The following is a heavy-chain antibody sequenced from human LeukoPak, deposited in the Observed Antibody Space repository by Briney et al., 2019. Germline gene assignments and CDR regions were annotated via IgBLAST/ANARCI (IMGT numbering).Heavy chain of an antibody. CDR2: IYYSGST. V-gene: IGHV4-31*03. Sequence: PSETLSLTCTVSGGSISSGGYYWSWIRQHPGKGLEWIGYIYYSGSTYYNPSLKSRVTISVDTSKNQFSLKLSSVTAADTAVYYCARSGYDSSGYLPYYFDYWGQGTLVTVS. J-gene: IGHJ4*02. CDR3: ARSGYDSSGYLPYYFDY. CDR1: GGSISSGGYY. D-gene: IGHD3-22*01.